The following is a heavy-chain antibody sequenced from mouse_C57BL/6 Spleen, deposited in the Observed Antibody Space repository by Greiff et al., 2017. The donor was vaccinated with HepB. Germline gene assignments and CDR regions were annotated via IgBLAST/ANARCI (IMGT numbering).Heavy chain of an antibody. D-gene: IGHD1-1*01. J-gene: IGHJ4*01. CDR1: GYTFTSYW. Sequence: QVQLQQPGAELVKPGASVKMSCKASGYTFTSYWITWVKQRPGQGLEWIGDIYPGSGSTNYNEKFKSKATLNVDTSSSTAYMQLSSLTSEDSAVYYCARITTVVAPYAMDYWGQGTSVTVSS. CDR3: ARITTVVAPYAMDY. CDR2: IYPGSGST. V-gene: IGHV1-55*01.